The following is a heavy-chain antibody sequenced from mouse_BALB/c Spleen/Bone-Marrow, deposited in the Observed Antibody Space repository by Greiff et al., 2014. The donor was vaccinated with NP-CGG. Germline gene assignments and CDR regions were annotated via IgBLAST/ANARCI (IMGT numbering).Heavy chain of an antibody. Sequence: QVQLKQSGAELVKPGASVKLSCKASGYTFTSYYMYWVKQRPGQGLEWIGEINPSNGGTNFNEKFKSKATLTVDKSSGTAYMQLSSLTSEDSAVYYCTRRLLYYAMDYWGQGTSVTVSS. V-gene: IGHV1S81*02. J-gene: IGHJ4*01. CDR1: GYTFTSYY. CDR3: TRRLLYYAMDY. CDR2: INPSNGGT. D-gene: IGHD2-13*01.